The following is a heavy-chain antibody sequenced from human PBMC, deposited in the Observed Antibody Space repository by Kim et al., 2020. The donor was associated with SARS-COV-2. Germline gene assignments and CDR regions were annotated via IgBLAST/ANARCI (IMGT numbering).Heavy chain of an antibody. CDR2: IKHDGSDK. D-gene: IGHD5-18*01. CDR3: ARVGYASTPDFFDY. J-gene: IGHJ4*02. CDR1: GFTFNIYW. V-gene: IGHV3-7*01. Sequence: GGSLRLSCAASGFTFNIYWMTWFRQAPGQGLEWVANIKHDGSDKYYVDSMRGRFTISRDNAKNSVYLQMNSLRVEDTAVYYCARVGYASTPDFFDYSGQGTLVTVSS.